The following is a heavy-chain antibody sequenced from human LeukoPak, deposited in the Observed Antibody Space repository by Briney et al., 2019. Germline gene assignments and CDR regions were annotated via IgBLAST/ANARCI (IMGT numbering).Heavy chain of an antibody. J-gene: IGHJ3*02. V-gene: IGHV3-30*02. Sequence: GGSLRLSCAASGFTFSTYAMNWVRQAPGKGLEWVAFIRYDEINKYYADSVKGRFTISRDSSKNTLYLQMNSLRAEDTAVYYCAKDRRYHYDSSGYYRMDAFDIWGQGTMVTVSS. CDR1: GFTFSTYA. CDR2: IRYDEINK. D-gene: IGHD3-22*01. CDR3: AKDRRYHYDSSGYYRMDAFDI.